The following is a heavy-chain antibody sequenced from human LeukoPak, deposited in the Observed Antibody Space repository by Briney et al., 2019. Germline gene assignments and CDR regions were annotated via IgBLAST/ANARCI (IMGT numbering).Heavy chain of an antibody. V-gene: IGHV3-23*01. Sequence: GGSLRLSCTASGFTFSSYAMYWVRQAPGKGLEWVSGIFGSDGSAHYADSVKGRFTISRDNSQNTVYLQMNSLRAEDTAVYYCGKTTTGYSSGRNPAWPVDYWGQGTLATVSS. CDR3: GKTTTGYSSGRNPAWPVDY. D-gene: IGHD6-19*01. CDR2: IFGSDGSA. CDR1: GFTFSSYA. J-gene: IGHJ4*02.